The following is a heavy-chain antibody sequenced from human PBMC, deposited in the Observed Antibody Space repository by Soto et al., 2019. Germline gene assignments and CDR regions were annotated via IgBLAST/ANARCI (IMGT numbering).Heavy chain of an antibody. D-gene: IGHD3-22*01. CDR2: ISGSGGST. Sequence: PGVSLRLSCAASGFTFSSYAMSWVRQAPGKGLEWVSAISGSGGSTYYADSVKGRFTISRDNSKNTLYLQMNSLRAEDTAVYYCEKDNIGYYYDSSGYYLGQGTLVTVYS. J-gene: IGHJ4*02. CDR3: EKDNIGYYYDSSGYY. CDR1: GFTFSSYA. V-gene: IGHV3-23*01.